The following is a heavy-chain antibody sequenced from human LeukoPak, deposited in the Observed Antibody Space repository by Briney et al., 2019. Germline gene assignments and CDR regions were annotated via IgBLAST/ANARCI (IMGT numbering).Heavy chain of an antibody. V-gene: IGHV3-13*01. CDR3: ARDLDDYVWGSYRWNYFDY. Sequence: PGGSLRLSCAASGFTFSSYDMHWVRQATGKGLEWVSAIGTAGDTYYPGSVKGRFTISRENAKNSLYLQMNSLRAGDTAVYYCARDLDDYVWGSYRWNYFDYWGQGTLVTVSS. D-gene: IGHD3-16*02. J-gene: IGHJ4*02. CDR2: IGTAGDT. CDR1: GFTFSSYD.